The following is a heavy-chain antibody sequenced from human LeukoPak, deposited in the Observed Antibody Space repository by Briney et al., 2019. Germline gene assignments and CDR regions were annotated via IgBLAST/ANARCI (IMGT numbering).Heavy chain of an antibody. CDR2: ISGDGGRT. CDR1: GFTFDDYA. J-gene: IGHJ4*02. CDR3: AKDILSGFYETFDY. V-gene: IGHV3-43*02. D-gene: IGHD6-19*01. Sequence: GGSLRLSCVVSGFTFDDYAMHWVRQGPGKGLEWVSPISGDGGRTYYADSVKGRFTISRDNSKNSLYLEMNSLRTEDTALYYCAKDILSGFYETFDYWGQGTLVTVSS.